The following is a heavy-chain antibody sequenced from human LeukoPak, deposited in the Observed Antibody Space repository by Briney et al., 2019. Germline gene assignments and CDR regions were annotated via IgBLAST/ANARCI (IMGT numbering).Heavy chain of an antibody. CDR1: GDSVSGNSAA. CDR2: TYYRSKWYN. CDR3: ARQYSSGWNYYYGLDV. V-gene: IGHV6-1*01. D-gene: IGHD6-19*01. J-gene: IGHJ6*02. Sequence: SQTLSLTCAISGDSVSGNSAAWNWIRQSPSRGLEWLGRTYYRSKWYNDYAESVKSRITINPDTSKNQFSLQLNSVTLEDTAVYYCARQYSSGWNYYYGLDVWGQGTEVTVSS.